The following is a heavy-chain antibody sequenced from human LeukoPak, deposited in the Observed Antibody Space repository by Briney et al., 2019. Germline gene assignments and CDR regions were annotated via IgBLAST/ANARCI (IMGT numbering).Heavy chain of an antibody. CDR3: ARLYYDILTGYYRYYYYYMDV. J-gene: IGHJ6*03. D-gene: IGHD3-9*01. CDR1: GYTFTGYY. V-gene: IGHV1-2*02. CDR2: INPNSGGT. Sequence: ASVKVSCKASGYTFTGYYMHWVRQAPGQGLEWMGWINPNSGGTNYAQKFQGRVTMTRDTSISTAYMELSRLGSDDTAVYYCARLYYDILTGYYRYYYYYMDVWGKGTTVTVSS.